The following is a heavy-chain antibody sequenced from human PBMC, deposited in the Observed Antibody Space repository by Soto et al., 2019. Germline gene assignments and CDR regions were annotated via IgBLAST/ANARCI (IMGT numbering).Heavy chain of an antibody. V-gene: IGHV6-1*01. J-gene: IGHJ5*02. CDR3: ARSVSGTGTEFDP. Sequence: SQTLSLTCAISGDSVSRSSAVWIWIRQSPSRGLEWLGRTYYTSKWNNYYAVSVKSRITINADTSKNQFSLQLNSVTPEDTALYYCARSVSGTGTEFDPWGQGTPVTVSS. CDR2: TYYTSKWNN. D-gene: IGHD6-19*01. CDR1: GDSVSRSSAV.